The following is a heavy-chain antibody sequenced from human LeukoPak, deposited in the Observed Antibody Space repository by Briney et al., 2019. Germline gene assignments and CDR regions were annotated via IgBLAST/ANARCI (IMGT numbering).Heavy chain of an antibody. D-gene: IGHD5-24*01. CDR3: ARGTFRGLWQADLRFDY. J-gene: IGHJ4*02. Sequence: SGGSLRLSCAASGFTFSSYSMNWVRQAPGKGLEWVSSISSSSSYIYYADSVKGRFTISRDNAKNSLYLQMNSLRAEDTAVYYCARGTFRGLWQADLRFDYWGQGTLVTVSS. CDR1: GFTFSSYS. V-gene: IGHV3-21*01. CDR2: ISSSSSYI.